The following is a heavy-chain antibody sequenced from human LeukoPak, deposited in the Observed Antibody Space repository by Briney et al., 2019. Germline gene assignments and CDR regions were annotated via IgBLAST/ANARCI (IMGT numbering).Heavy chain of an antibody. D-gene: IGHD2-15*01. Sequence: GGSLRLSCAASGFTFSSYAMSWVRQAPGKGLEWVSAISGSGGSTYYADSVKGRSTISRDNSKNTLYLQMNSLRAEDTAVYYCARGEDIVVVVAAEVIGMDVWGQGTTVTVSS. CDR1: GFTFSSYA. V-gene: IGHV3-23*01. CDR2: ISGSGGST. J-gene: IGHJ6*02. CDR3: ARGEDIVVVVAAEVIGMDV.